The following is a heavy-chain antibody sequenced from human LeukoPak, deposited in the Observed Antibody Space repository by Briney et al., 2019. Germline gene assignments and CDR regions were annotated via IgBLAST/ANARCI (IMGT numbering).Heavy chain of an antibody. CDR1: GFTFSSYS. J-gene: IGHJ4*02. V-gene: IGHV3-21*01. CDR2: ISSSSSYI. Sequence: PGGSLRLSCAASGFTFSSYSMNWVRQAPGKGLEWVSSISSSSSYIYYADSVKGRFTISRDNAKNSLYLQMNSLRAEDTAVYYCARDKEVGATAGAFDYWGQGTLVTVSS. CDR3: ARDKEVGATAGAFDY. D-gene: IGHD1-26*01.